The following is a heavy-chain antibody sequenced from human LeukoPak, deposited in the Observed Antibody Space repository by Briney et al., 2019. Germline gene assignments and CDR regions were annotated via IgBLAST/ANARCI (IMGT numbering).Heavy chain of an antibody. D-gene: IGHD5-18*01. J-gene: IGHJ4*02. CDR2: IIPILGIA. Sequence: SVKVSCKASGGTFSSYAISWVRQAPGQGLEWMGRIIPILGIANYAQKFQGRVTITADKSTSTAYMELSSLRSEDTAVYYCASFPDTAMVYFDYWGQGTLVTVSS. V-gene: IGHV1-69*04. CDR3: ASFPDTAMVYFDY. CDR1: GGTFSSYA.